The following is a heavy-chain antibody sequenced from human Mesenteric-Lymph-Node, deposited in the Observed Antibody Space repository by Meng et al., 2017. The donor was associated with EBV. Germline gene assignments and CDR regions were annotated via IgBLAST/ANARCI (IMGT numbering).Heavy chain of an antibody. V-gene: IGHV4-61*01. J-gene: IGHJ4*02. D-gene: IGHD1-26*01. CDR2: VYYSGST. CDR3: ARSAGGDYFDY. CDR1: GGSDISTSYY. Sequence: LREADPALLKPSRTRSLTCPVSGGSDISTSYYVSWIRQPPGKRLEWIGYVYYSGSTNYNPSLKSRVTISVDTSKNQFSLNLYSVTAADTAIYYCARSAGGDYFDYWGQGTLVTVSS.